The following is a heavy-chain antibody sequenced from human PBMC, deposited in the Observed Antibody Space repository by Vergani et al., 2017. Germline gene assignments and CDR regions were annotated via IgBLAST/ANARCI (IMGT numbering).Heavy chain of an antibody. V-gene: IGHV3-11*01. Sequence: QVQLVESGGGLVKPGGSLRLSCAASGFTFSDYYMSWIRQAPGKGLEWVSYIRSSGSTIYYADSVKGRFTISRDNAENSLYLQMNSRRAEDTAVYYCASQLNDYGDYSSRWSTYYYYCMDVWGKGTTVTVAS. CDR2: IRSSGSTI. J-gene: IGHJ6*03. CDR3: ASQLNDYGDYSSRWSTYYYYCMDV. D-gene: IGHD4-17*01. CDR1: GFTFSDYY.